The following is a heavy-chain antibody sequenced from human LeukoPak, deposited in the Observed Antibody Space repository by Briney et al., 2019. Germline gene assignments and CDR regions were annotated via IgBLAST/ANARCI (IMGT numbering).Heavy chain of an antibody. J-gene: IGHJ4*02. D-gene: IGHD6-19*01. V-gene: IGHV3-23*01. CDR1: GFTFSSYG. Sequence: PGGSLRLSCAASGFTFSSYGMSWVRQAPGKGLEWVSAISGSGGSTYYADSVKGRFTISRDNSKNTLYLQMNSLRAEDTAVYYCARLYQRDSSTYRPVDYWGQGTLVSVSS. CDR3: ARLYQRDSSTYRPVDY. CDR2: ISGSGGST.